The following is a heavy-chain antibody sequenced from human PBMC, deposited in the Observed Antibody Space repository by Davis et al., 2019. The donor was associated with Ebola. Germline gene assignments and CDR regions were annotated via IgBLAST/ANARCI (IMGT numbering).Heavy chain of an antibody. D-gene: IGHD3-16*01. CDR1: GFTVSSNY. CDR2: IYSGGST. J-gene: IGHJ6*02. Sequence: GGSLRLSCAASGFTVSSNYMSWVRQAPGKGLEWVSVIYSGGSTYYADSVKGRFTISRHNSKNTLYLQRNSLRAEDTAVYYCARPMITFGSYGMDVWGQGTTVTVSS. V-gene: IGHV3-53*04. CDR3: ARPMITFGSYGMDV.